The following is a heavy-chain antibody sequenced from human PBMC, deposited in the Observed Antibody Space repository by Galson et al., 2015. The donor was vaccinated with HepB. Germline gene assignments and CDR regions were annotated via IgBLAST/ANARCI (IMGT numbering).Heavy chain of an antibody. CDR3: ARGGIQLDAVDY. CDR1: GYTFTSYD. J-gene: IGHJ4*02. Sequence: SVKVSCKASGYTFTSYDINWVRQATGQGLEWMGWMNPNSGNTGYAQKLQGRVTMTTDTSTSTAYMELRSLRSDDTAVYYCARGGIQLDAVDYWGQGTLVTVSS. CDR2: MNPNSGNT. V-gene: IGHV1-8*01. D-gene: IGHD5-18*01.